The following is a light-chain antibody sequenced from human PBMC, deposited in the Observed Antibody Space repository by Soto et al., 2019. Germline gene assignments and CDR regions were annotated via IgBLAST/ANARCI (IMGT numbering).Light chain of an antibody. V-gene: IGKV3-20*01. CDR3: QQYGSSPVT. J-gene: IGKJ5*01. CDR1: LSVSNNY. CDR2: GAS. Sequence: EIVLTQSPGTLSLSPGERATLSCRASLSVSNNYLAWYQQKPGQAPRLLIYGASSRATGIPDRFSGSGSGTDFTLTISRLEPEDFAVYFCQQYGSSPVTFGQGTRLEIK.